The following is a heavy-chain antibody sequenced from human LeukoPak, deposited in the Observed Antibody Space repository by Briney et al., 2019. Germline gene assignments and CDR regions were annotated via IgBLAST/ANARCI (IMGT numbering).Heavy chain of an antibody. Sequence: GGSLRLSXAASGFTFSSYAMSWVRQAPGKGLEWVSAISGSGGSTYYADSVKGRFTISRDNSKNTLYLQMNSLRAEDTAVYYCAKALGSYGHMDVWGKGTTVTVSS. CDR3: AKALGSYGHMDV. D-gene: IGHD5-18*01. V-gene: IGHV3-23*01. CDR2: ISGSGGST. CDR1: GFTFSSYA. J-gene: IGHJ6*03.